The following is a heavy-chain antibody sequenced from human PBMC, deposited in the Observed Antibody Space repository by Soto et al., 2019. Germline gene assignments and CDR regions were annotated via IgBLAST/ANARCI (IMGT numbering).Heavy chain of an antibody. J-gene: IGHJ4*02. D-gene: IGHD3-10*01. V-gene: IGHV3-33*01. CDR2: IWYDGSNK. CDR1: GFTFSSYG. Sequence: GGSLRLSCAASGFTFSSYGMHWVRQAPGKGLEWVAVIWYDGSNKYYADSVKGRFTISRDNSKNTLYLQMNSLRAEDTAVYYCARDAERITMVRGVSDYWGQGTLVTVSS. CDR3: ARDAERITMVRGVSDY.